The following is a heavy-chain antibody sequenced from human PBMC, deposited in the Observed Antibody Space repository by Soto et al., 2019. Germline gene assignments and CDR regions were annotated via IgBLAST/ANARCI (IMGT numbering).Heavy chain of an antibody. CDR2: ISAYNGNT. CDR1: GYTFSSYG. J-gene: IGHJ4*02. D-gene: IGHD4-17*01. Sequence: QVQLVQSGAEVKKPGASVKVSCKASGYTFSSYGINWVRQAPGQGLEWMGWISAYNGNTNYAQKLQGRVTITTDTPTSTVYMGLRRLRSDDTAVYYCARGTTVETGSYWGQGTLVTVSS. V-gene: IGHV1-18*01. CDR3: ARGTTVETGSY.